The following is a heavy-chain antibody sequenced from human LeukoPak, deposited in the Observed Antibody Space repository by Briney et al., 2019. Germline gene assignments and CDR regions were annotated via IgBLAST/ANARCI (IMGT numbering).Heavy chain of an antibody. CDR3: ARGAVQGYSSSWYVYLDY. CDR2: INAGNGNT. Sequence: GASVKVSCKASGYTFTSYAMHWVRQAPGQRLEWMGWINAGNGNTKYSQKFQGRVTITRDTSASTAYMELSSLRSEDTAVYYCARGAVQGYSSSWYVYLDYWGRGTLVTVSS. V-gene: IGHV1-3*01. D-gene: IGHD6-13*01. J-gene: IGHJ4*02. CDR1: GYTFTSYA.